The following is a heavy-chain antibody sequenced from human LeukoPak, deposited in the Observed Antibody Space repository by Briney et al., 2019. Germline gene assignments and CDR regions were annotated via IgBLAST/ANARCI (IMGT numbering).Heavy chain of an antibody. D-gene: IGHD3-10*01. J-gene: IGHJ5*02. CDR1: GGSFSGYY. CDR3: ARVSRSGSGRSGWFDP. CDR2: INHSGST. Sequence: PSETLSLTCAVYGGSFSGYYWSWIRQPPGKGLEWIGEINHSGSTNYNPSLKSRVTISVDMSKNQFSLKLSSVTAADTAVYYCARVSRSGSGRSGWFDPWGQGTLVTVSS. V-gene: IGHV4-34*01.